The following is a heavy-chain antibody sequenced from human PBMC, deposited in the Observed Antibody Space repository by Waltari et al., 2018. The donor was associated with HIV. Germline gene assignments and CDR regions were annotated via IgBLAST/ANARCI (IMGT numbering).Heavy chain of an antibody. Sequence: EVHLLESGGGLVQPGGSLRLSCAASGFAFNSYGMNWVRQTPGGGLYWVSGHSGGGGSTYYADAGKVLFTISTDSFYNTLYLHMASLRAEDTDLYFCAKSPRAAPYYVDSWGQGTQVTVSS. CDR2: HSGGGGST. V-gene: IGHV3-23*01. J-gene: IGHJ4*02. D-gene: IGHD6-13*01. CDR1: GFAFNSYG. CDR3: AKSPRAAPYYVDS.